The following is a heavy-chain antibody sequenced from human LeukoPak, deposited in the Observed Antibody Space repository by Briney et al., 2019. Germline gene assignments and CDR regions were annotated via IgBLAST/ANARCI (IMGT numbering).Heavy chain of an antibody. V-gene: IGHV3-23*01. D-gene: IGHD3-22*01. J-gene: IGHJ4*02. Sequence: GGSLRLSCAASGFTFRSYGMSWVRQAPGKGLEWVSGMSGSGVNTDYADSVKGRFTISRDNSKNTLYLQMNSLRAEDTAVYYCARVYYYDSSGYNLDYWGQGTLVTVSS. CDR2: MSGSGVNT. CDR3: ARVYYYDSSGYNLDY. CDR1: GFTFRSYG.